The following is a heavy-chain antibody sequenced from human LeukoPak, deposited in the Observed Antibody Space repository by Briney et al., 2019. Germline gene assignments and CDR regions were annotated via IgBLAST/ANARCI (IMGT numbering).Heavy chain of an antibody. CDR3: AKAKYYYDSSGSLFDY. V-gene: IGHV3-11*04. D-gene: IGHD3-22*01. CDR1: GFTFSDYY. Sequence: GGSLRLSCAASGFTFSDYYMSWIRQAPGKGLEWVSYISSSGSTIYYADSVKGRFTISRDNAKNTLYLQMNSLRAEDTAVYYCAKAKYYYDSSGSLFDYWGQGTLVTVSS. J-gene: IGHJ4*02. CDR2: ISSSGSTI.